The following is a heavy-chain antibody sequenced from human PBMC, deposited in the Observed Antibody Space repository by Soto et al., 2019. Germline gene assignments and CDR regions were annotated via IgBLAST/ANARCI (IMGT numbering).Heavy chain of an antibody. J-gene: IGHJ6*02. V-gene: IGHV3-30-3*01. CDR1: GFTFSSYA. Sequence: GGSLRLSCAASGFTFSSYAMHWVRQAPGKGLEWVAVISYDGSNKYYADSVKGRFTISRDNSKNTLYLQMNSLRAEDTAVYYCARDRGSSSVAGYYYYYGMDVWGQGTTVTVSS. CDR2: ISYDGSNK. CDR3: ARDRGSSSVAGYYYYYGMDV. D-gene: IGHD6-6*01.